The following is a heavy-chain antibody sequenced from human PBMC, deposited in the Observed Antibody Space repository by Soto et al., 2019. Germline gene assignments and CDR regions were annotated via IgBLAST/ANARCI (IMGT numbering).Heavy chain of an antibody. CDR1: AFTFRSYA. J-gene: IGHJ3*02. Sequence: EEQLLESGGGLVRPGGSLRLSCAASAFTFRSYAMSWVRKAPGKGLEWVSAITASADTTYYADSVNGRFTISRDNSKNTLYLRMNSLRAEDTAVYYCAKVRPLRDCTSTSCLGAFDIWGQGTMVTVS. V-gene: IGHV3-23*01. CDR2: ITASADTT. D-gene: IGHD2-2*01. CDR3: AKVRPLRDCTSTSCLGAFDI.